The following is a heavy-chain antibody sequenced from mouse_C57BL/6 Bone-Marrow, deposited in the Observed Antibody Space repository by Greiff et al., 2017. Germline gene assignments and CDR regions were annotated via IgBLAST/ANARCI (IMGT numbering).Heavy chain of an antibody. CDR3: ARRHGSSPYV. CDR1: GFTFSDYG. V-gene: IGHV5-17*01. Sequence: EVKLVESGGGLVKPGGPLKLSCAASGFTFSDYGMHWVRQAPEKGLEWVAYISSGSSTIYYADTVKGRFTISRDNAKNTLFLQMTSLRSEDTAMYYCARRHGSSPYVWGTGTTVTVSS. CDR2: ISSGSSTI. D-gene: IGHD1-1*01. J-gene: IGHJ1*03.